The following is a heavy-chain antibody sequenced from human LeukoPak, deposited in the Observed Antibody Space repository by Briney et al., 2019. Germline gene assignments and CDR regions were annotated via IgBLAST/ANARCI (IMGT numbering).Heavy chain of an antibody. Sequence: GGSLRLSCAASGFTFSSYGMHWVRQAPGKGLEWVAVISYDGGNKYYADSVKGRFTISRDNSKNTLYLQMNSLRAEDTAVYYCAKDLEITPYDYWGQGTLVTVSS. V-gene: IGHV3-30*18. J-gene: IGHJ4*02. CDR2: ISYDGGNK. CDR3: AKDLEITPYDY. CDR1: GFTFSSYG. D-gene: IGHD5-24*01.